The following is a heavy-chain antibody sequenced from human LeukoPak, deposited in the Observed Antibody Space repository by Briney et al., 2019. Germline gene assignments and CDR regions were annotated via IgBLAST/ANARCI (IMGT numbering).Heavy chain of an antibody. J-gene: IGHJ3*02. Sequence: SETLSLTCTVSGGSISSYYWTWIRQPPGKGLEWIGYIYYSGSTNYNPSLKSRVTISEDTSKNQFSLKLSSVTAADTAVYYCARDNRDAFDIWGQGTMVTVSS. CDR2: IYYSGST. D-gene: IGHD1-14*01. CDR1: GGSISSYY. CDR3: ARDNRDAFDI. V-gene: IGHV4-59*01.